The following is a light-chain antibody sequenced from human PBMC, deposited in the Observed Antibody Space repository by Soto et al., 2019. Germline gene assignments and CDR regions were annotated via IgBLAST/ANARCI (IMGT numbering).Light chain of an antibody. J-gene: IGLJ1*01. CDR3: FSYADSNNFA. CDR1: SSDVGGSKY. CDR2: EVN. V-gene: IGLV2-8*01. Sequence: QSVLTQPPSASGSPGQSVSISCSGGSSDVGGSKYVSWYQVKPGKAPKLIIYEVNRRPEGAPYRFSGSKSGNTASLTVSGLQAEDEGDSYCFSYADSNNFAFGYGTKATVL.